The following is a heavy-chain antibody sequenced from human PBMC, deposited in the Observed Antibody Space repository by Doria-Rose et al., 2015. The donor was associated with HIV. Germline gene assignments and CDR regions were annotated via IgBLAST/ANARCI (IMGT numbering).Heavy chain of an antibody. Sequence: VQLQESGGGLVRPGGSLRLSCATSGFTFSSHRINWVRQAPGKVREWVSSISSTSAYINYADSVRGRFTISRDNAMNSLYLQMDSLRAEDTAIDYCATGVTLDYWGQGTLVTVSS. CDR3: ATGVTLDY. V-gene: IGHV3-21*01. J-gene: IGHJ4*02. D-gene: IGHD3-10*01. CDR1: GFTFSSHR. CDR2: ISSTSAYI.